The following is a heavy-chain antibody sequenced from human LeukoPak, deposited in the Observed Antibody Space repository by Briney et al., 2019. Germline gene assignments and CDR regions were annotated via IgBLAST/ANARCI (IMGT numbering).Heavy chain of an antibody. CDR2: ITDAVGST. J-gene: IGHJ4*02. D-gene: IGHD5-12*01. Sequence: GGSLRLSCAASGFTFISSSISWVRQAPGKGLEWVSAITDAVGSTHYADSVKGRFTISSDNSKNTVYLQMNSLRPEDMAVYYCAKGIFSGLLYIDYWGQGTLVTVSS. V-gene: IGHV3-23*01. CDR1: GFTFISSS. CDR3: AKGIFSGLLYIDY.